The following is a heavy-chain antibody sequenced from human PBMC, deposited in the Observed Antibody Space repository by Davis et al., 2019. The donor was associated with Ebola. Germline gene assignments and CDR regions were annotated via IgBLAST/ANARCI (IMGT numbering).Heavy chain of an antibody. J-gene: IGHJ5*02. Sequence: NVSCKGSGYNFPAYWIAWVRQMPGKGLEWMGIVYPPDSDTRYSPSFQGHVTISFDKSISTAYLQWSSLRASDTAMYYCARGQDNSGWVNGWFFDPWGQGTLVIVSS. CDR1: GYNFPAYW. CDR2: VYPPDSDT. D-gene: IGHD5-12*01. CDR3: ARGQDNSGWVNGWFFDP. V-gene: IGHV5-51*01.